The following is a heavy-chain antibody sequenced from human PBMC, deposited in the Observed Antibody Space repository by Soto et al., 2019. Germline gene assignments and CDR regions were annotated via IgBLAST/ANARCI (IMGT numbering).Heavy chain of an antibody. Sequence: EVQLVESGGGLVKPGGSLRLSCAASGFTFSSYSMNWVRQAPGKGLEWVSSISSSSSYIYYAESVKGRFTFSKDNAKNSLYLQMNSLRAEDTAVYYCARSGVGSSGLYPYYGMDVWRQGPTVTVSS. D-gene: IGHD6-19*01. CDR2: ISSSSSYI. CDR3: ARSGVGSSGLYPYYGMDV. V-gene: IGHV3-21*01. CDR1: GFTFSSYS. J-gene: IGHJ6*02.